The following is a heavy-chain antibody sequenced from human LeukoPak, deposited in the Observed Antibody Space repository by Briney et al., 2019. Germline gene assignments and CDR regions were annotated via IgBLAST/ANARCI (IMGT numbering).Heavy chain of an antibody. J-gene: IGHJ4*02. D-gene: IGHD2-15*01. CDR2: IIPIFGTA. CDR1: GGTFSSYA. CDR3: AGLGYCSGGSCYLPDY. Sequence: ASVKVSCKASGGTFSSYAISWVRQAPGQGLEWMGRIIPIFGTANYAQKFQGRVAITTDESTSTAYMELSSLRSEDTDVCYCAGLGYCSGGSCYLPDYWGQGTLVTVSS. V-gene: IGHV1-69*05.